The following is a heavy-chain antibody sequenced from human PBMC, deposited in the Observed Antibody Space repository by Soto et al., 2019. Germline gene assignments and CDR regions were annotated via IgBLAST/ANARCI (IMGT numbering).Heavy chain of an antibody. V-gene: IGHV3-21*01. CDR3: ARDLYYYDSSGYDEPYPPPGWFDP. D-gene: IGHD3-22*01. J-gene: IGHJ5*02. CDR2: ISSSSSYI. Sequence: GGSLRLSCAASGFAFSSYSMNWVRQAPGKGLEWVSSISSSSSYIYYADSVKGRFTISRDNAKNSLYLQMNSLRAEDTAVYYCARDLYYYDSSGYDEPYPPPGWFDPWGQGTLVTVSS. CDR1: GFAFSSYS.